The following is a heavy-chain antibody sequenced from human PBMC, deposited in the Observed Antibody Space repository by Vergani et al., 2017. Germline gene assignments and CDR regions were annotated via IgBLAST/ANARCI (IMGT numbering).Heavy chain of an antibody. V-gene: IGHV5-51*01. CDR3: ARAPSLGTYYYGSGSYLDY. D-gene: IGHD3-10*01. Sequence: EVQLVQSGAEVKKPGESLKISCKGSGYSFTSYWIGWVRQMPGKGLEWIGIIYPGDSDTIYSPSFQGLFTIPADKSISTAYRQCSSLKASDTAMYYWARAPSLGTYYYGSGSYLDYWGEGTLVTVSS. J-gene: IGHJ4*02. CDR2: IYPGDSDT. CDR1: GYSFTSYW.